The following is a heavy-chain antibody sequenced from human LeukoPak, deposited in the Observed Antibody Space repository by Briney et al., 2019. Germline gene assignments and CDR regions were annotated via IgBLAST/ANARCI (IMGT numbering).Heavy chain of an antibody. CDR2: IYTSGST. Sequence: PSETLSLTCTVSGGSISSGSYYWSWIRQPAGKGLEWIGRIYTSGSTNYNPSLKSRVTISVDTSKNQSSLKLSSVTAADTAVYYCARDLRYCSGGSCYSRWFDPWGQGNLVTVSS. J-gene: IGHJ5*02. D-gene: IGHD2-15*01. CDR1: GGSISSGSYY. CDR3: ARDLRYCSGGSCYSRWFDP. V-gene: IGHV4-61*02.